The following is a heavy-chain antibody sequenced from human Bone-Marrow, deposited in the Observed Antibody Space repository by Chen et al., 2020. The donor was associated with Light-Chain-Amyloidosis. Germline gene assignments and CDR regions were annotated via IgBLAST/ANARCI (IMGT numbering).Heavy chain of an antibody. CDR3: ARRRDGYTFDY. Sequence: EVQLEQSGPEVKKPGESLKISCKGSGYTFPNYWIGWVRQMPGKGLEWMGVIYPDDSDARYSPAWEGQVTISADKSITTAYLQWRSMKASDTAMYYCARRRDGYTFDYWGQGTLVTVSS. CDR2: IYPDDSDA. V-gene: IGHV5-51*01. D-gene: IGHD5-12*01. J-gene: IGHJ4*02. CDR1: GYTFPNYW.